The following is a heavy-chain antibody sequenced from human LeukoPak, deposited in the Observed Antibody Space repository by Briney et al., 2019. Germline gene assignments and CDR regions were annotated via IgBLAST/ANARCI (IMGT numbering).Heavy chain of an antibody. CDR3: AKGGLRVTDY. J-gene: IGHJ4*02. CDR2: VNNDGSST. Sequence: PGGSLRLSCAASGFIFSNYWMHWVLQAPGKGLLWVSRVNNDGSSTTYADSVKGRFTISRDNAKNTLYLQMNSLRAEDTAVYYCAKGGLRVTDYWGQGTLVTVSS. V-gene: IGHV3-74*03. CDR1: GFIFSNYW. D-gene: IGHD5/OR15-5a*01.